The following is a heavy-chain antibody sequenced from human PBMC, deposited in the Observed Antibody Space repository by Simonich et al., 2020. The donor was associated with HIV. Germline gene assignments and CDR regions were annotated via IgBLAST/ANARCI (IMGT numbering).Heavy chain of an antibody. CDR3: ARGRRWAYY. V-gene: IGHV4-34*01. Sequence: QVELQQWGAGLLKPSETLSLTCAVFHGSFSDYYWSWIRQPPGKGLEWIGEINHSGRPNYNPALKSRGTISVDTSKNQFSLKLSSVTAADTAVYYCARGRRWAYYWGQGTLVTVSS. D-gene: IGHD6-13*01. CDR2: INHSGRP. J-gene: IGHJ4*02. CDR1: HGSFSDYY.